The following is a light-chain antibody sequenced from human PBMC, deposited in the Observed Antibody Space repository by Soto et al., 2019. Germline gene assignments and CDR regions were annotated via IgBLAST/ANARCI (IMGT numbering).Light chain of an antibody. V-gene: IGKV3-20*01. CDR2: GAS. CDR3: QQYGDLPRT. CDR1: QSVSSSY. Sequence: EIVLTQSPGTLSLSPGERATLSCRASQSVSSSYLAWYQQKPGQAPRLLMYGASSRATGISDRFSGSGSGTDFTLTNSRLEPEDFAMYYCQQYGDLPRTFGQGTKVEIK. J-gene: IGKJ1*01.